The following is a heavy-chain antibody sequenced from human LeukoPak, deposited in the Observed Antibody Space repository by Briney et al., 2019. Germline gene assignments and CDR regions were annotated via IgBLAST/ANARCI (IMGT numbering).Heavy chain of an antibody. CDR3: ARHGYYDFWSGQNWFDP. Sequence: GESLKISCKASGYSFSSFWIAWVRQMPGKGLKWMGIIYPGDSVTRYSPSFQGQVTISADKSITTAYLQWSSLKASDTAIYYCARHGYYDFWSGQNWFDPWGQGTLVTVSS. V-gene: IGHV5-51*01. CDR2: IYPGDSVT. CDR1: GYSFSSFW. J-gene: IGHJ5*02. D-gene: IGHD3-3*01.